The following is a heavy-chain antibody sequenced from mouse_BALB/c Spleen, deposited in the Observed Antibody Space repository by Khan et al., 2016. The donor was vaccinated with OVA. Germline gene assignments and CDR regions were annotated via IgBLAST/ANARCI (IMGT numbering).Heavy chain of an antibody. D-gene: IGHD1-1*01. V-gene: IGHV1-7*01. CDR2: IIPTTSYT. CDR3: ARRGLRWDFDY. CDR1: GYTFINYW. Sequence: LQQSGAELAKPGASVKMSCKASGYTFINYWIHWVKQRPGQGLEWFGYIIPTTSYTEYIQNFKDKATLTADNSSTTAYIQLSSLTSEDSAVYYCARRGLRWDFDYWGQGTTLTVSS. J-gene: IGHJ2*01.